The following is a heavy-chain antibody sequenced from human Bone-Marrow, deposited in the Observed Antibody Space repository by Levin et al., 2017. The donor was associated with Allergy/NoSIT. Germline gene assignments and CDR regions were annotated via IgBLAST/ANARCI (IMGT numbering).Heavy chain of an antibody. CDR2: ISSSSSYI. D-gene: IGHD4-11*01. Sequence: GGSLRLSCAASGFTFSSYSMNWVRQAPGKGLEWVSSISSSSSYIYYADSVKGRFTISRDNAKNSLYLQMNSLRAEDTAVYYCARVGYSNYYYYGMDVWGQGTTVTVSS. CDR3: ARVGYSNYYYYGMDV. CDR1: GFTFSSYS. J-gene: IGHJ6*02. V-gene: IGHV3-21*01.